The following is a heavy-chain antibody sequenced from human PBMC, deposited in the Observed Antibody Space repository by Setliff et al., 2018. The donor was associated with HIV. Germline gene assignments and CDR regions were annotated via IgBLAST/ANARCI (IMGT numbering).Heavy chain of an antibody. J-gene: IGHJ4*02. CDR2: IYSSGST. CDR3: ARHSPSDY. CDR1: GGSISGYY. V-gene: IGHV4-4*09. Sequence: PSETLSLTCTVSGGSISGYYWSWIRQSPGKGLEWIGYIYSSGSTNFNPSLKSRVTISVDTSKNQFSLKLSSVTAADTAVYYCARHSPSDYWGQGTLVTVSS.